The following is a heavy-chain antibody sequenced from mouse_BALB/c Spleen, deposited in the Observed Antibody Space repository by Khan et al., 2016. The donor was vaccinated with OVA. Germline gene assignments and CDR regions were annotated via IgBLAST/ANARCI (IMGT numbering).Heavy chain of an antibody. D-gene: IGHD2-3*01. J-gene: IGHJ2*01. V-gene: IGHV5-9-3*01. CDR2: VSSGGSFT. CDR1: GFTFNNYA. CDR3: ARQGGIYDGPFDY. Sequence: ELVESGGDLVKPGGSLKLSCAASGFTFNNYAMSWVRQTPEKRLEWVATVSSGGSFTYYPDSVKGRFTISRDNAKNTLYLQMSSLRSEDTAMYYCARQGGIYDGPFDYWGQGTTLTVSS.